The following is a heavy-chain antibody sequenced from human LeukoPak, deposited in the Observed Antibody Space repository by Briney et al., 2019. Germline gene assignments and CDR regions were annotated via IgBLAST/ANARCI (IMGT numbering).Heavy chain of an antibody. CDR1: GFTFSRYS. CDR3: ASAKFNY. J-gene: IGHJ4*02. V-gene: IGHV3-48*04. Sequence: GGSLRLSCAASGFTFSRYSMNWVRQAPGKGLEWVSYITNSSNNIYYADSVKGRFTVSRDNAKNSLYLQMNSLRAEDTAVYYCASAKFNYWGQGTLVTVSS. CDR2: ITNSSNNI.